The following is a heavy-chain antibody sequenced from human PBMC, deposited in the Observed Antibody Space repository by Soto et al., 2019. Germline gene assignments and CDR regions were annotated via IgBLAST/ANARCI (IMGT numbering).Heavy chain of an antibody. D-gene: IGHD3-10*02. J-gene: IGHJ2*01. CDR3: ARDSKLFGKWYFDL. CDR2: TYHGGST. V-gene: IGHV4-4*02. CDR1: GGSVSSNNW. Sequence: QVQLQESGPGLVKPSGTLSLTCAVSGGSVSSNNWWSWVRQPPGKGLEWVGDTYHGGSTNYNPSLKSRVTISVDKSKNQFSLKLSSVTAADTAVYYCARDSKLFGKWYFDLWGRGTLVTVSS.